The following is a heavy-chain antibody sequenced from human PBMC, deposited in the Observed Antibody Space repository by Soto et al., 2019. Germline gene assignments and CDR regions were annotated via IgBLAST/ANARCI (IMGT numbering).Heavy chain of an antibody. V-gene: IGHV3-30-3*01. J-gene: IGHJ6*02. CDR2: ISYDGSNK. CDR1: GFTFSSYA. Sequence: PGGSPRLSCAASGFTFSSYAMHWVRQAPGKGLEWVAVISYDGSNKYYADSVKGRFTISRDNSKNTLYLQMNSLRAEDTAVYYCAIAARSYYYGMDVWGQGTTVTVSS. D-gene: IGHD6-6*01. CDR3: AIAARSYYYGMDV.